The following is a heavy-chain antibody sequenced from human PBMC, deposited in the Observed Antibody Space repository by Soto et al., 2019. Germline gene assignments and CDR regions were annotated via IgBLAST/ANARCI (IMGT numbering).Heavy chain of an antibody. V-gene: IGHV3-30*03. D-gene: IGHD2-15*01. J-gene: IGHJ3*02. CDR2: ISHDGSSD. Sequence: LVESGGGVVQPGRSLRLSCEASGVSFRSYAMHWVRQVPGKGPEWVAVISHDGSSDYYADSVKGRFTISRDNLKNTPYLQINILRVDDSGVYHCARDPVVMSMKLVAFDIWGQGTKVNVSS. CDR3: ARDPVVMSMKLVAFDI. CDR1: GVSFRSYA.